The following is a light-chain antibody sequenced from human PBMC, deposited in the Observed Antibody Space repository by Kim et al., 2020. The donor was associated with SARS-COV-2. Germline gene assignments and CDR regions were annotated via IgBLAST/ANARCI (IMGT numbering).Light chain of an antibody. V-gene: IGKV3-11*01. CDR3: QQRNSWPPAVT. CDR2: DAS. J-gene: IGKJ4*01. Sequence: SPGERTPLSCRASQNIATYLAWYQQRPGQAPRLLVYDASNRATGVPDRFSGSGSGTDFTLTISSLEPEDFSIYYCQQRNSWPPAVTFGGGTKLEI. CDR1: QNIATY.